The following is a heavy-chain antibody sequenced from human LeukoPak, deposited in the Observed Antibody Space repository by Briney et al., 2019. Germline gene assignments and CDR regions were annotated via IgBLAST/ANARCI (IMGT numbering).Heavy chain of an antibody. Sequence: SVKVSCKASGGTFSSYAISWVRQAPGQGVEWMGWIIPIFGTANYSQKFQGRVTITTDESASTAYMELSSLRSEDTAVYYCARGTYVWGSHEYFQHWGQGTLVTVSS. D-gene: IGHD3-16*01. CDR1: GGTFSSYA. V-gene: IGHV1-69*05. J-gene: IGHJ1*01. CDR2: IIPIFGTA. CDR3: ARGTYVWGSHEYFQH.